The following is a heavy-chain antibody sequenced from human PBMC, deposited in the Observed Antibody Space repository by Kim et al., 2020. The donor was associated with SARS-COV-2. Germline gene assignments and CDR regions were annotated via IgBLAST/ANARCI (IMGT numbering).Heavy chain of an antibody. CDR2: IIPIFGTA. Sequence: SVKVSCKASGGTFSSYAISWVRQAPGQGLEWMGGIIPIFGTANYAQKFQGRVTITADESTSTAYMELSSLRSEDTAVYYCARFIAVAGTGVWFDPWGQGTLVTVSS. CDR1: GGTFSSYA. D-gene: IGHD6-19*01. J-gene: IGHJ5*02. V-gene: IGHV1-69*13. CDR3: ARFIAVAGTGVWFDP.